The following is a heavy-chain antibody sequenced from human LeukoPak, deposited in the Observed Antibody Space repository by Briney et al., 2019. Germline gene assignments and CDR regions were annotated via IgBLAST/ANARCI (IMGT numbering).Heavy chain of an antibody. J-gene: IGHJ4*02. CDR1: GFTFSDYY. CDR2: ISSSGSTI. CDR3: TRALREYGSGSYRPYYFDY. V-gene: IGHV3-11*01. Sequence: GGSLSLSCAASGFTFSDYYMSCIRHAPGKGLEWVSYISSSGSTIYYTDSVKGRFTISRDNAKNSLYLQMNSLRAEDTAVYYCTRALREYGSGSYRPYYFDYWGQGTLVTVSS. D-gene: IGHD3-10*01.